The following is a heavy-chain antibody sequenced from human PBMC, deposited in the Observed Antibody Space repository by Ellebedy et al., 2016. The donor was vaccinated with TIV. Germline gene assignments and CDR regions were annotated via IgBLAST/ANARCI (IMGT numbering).Heavy chain of an antibody. V-gene: IGHV3-30-3*01. J-gene: IGHJ4*02. CDR2: ITDDGNNK. CDR1: GFTFSSHW. CDR3: ARADCTGGNCYIDY. Sequence: GGSLRLSXGASGFTFSSHWMHWVRQAPGKGLEWVALITDDGNNKYYTDSVKGRVTIFRDNSKNTLSVRINSLRPEDTAVYYCARADCTGGNCYIDYWGQGTLVTVSS. D-gene: IGHD2-8*02.